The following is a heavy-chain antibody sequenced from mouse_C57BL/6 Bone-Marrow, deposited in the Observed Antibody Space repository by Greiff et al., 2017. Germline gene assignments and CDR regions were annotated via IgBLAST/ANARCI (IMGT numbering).Heavy chain of an antibody. CDR1: GYIFTEYT. Sequence: QVHVKQSGAELVKPGASVKLSCKASGYIFTEYTIHWVKQRSGQGLEWIGWFYPGSGSIKYNERFKDKATLTAYKSSNTFYMELSRLTSEDSAVYFCARHERYYDYEGYFDYWGQGTTLTVSS. CDR2: FYPGSGSI. D-gene: IGHD2-4*01. CDR3: ARHERYYDYEGYFDY. V-gene: IGHV1-62-2*01. J-gene: IGHJ2*01.